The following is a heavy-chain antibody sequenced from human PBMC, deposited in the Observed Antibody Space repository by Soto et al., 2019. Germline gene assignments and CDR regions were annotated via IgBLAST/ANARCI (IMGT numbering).Heavy chain of an antibody. J-gene: IGHJ4*02. CDR2: ISGSGGST. CDR1: GFTFSSYA. CDR3: AKDLQVTTWLSWTYYFDY. D-gene: IGHD4-4*01. Sequence: GGSLRLSCAASGFTFSSYAMSWVRQAPGKGLEWVSAISGSGGSTYYADSVKGRFTISRDNSKNTLYLQMNSLKAEDTAVYYCAKDLQVTTWLSWTYYFDYWGQGTLVTVSS. V-gene: IGHV3-23*01.